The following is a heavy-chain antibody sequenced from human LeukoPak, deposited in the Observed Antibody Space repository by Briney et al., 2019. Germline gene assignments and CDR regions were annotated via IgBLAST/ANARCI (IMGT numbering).Heavy chain of an antibody. CDR2: TNHSGST. Sequence: SETLSLTCAVYGGSFSDYYWSWIRQPPGKGLEWIGETNHSGSTNYNPSLKSRVTMSVDTSKNQFSLKLSSVTAADTAVYYCARVRKAAPTWFGDRAFDIWGQGTMVTVSS. J-gene: IGHJ3*02. CDR1: GGSFSDYY. CDR3: ARVRKAAPTWFGDRAFDI. V-gene: IGHV4-34*01. D-gene: IGHD3-10*01.